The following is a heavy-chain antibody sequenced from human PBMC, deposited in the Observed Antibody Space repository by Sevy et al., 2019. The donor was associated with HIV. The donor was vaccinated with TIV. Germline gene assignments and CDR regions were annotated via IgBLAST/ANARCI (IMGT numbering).Heavy chain of an antibody. CDR1: GYTFTSYG. CDR2: ISAYNGNT. V-gene: IGHV1-18*01. D-gene: IGHD3-10*01. J-gene: IGHJ4*02. Sequence: ASVKVSCKASGYTFTSYGISWVRQAPGQGLEWMGWISAYNGNTNYAQKRQGRVNMTTDTSTSTAYMELRSLRSDDTAVYYCARVSTMEPGDYFDYWGQGTLVTVSS. CDR3: ARVSTMEPGDYFDY.